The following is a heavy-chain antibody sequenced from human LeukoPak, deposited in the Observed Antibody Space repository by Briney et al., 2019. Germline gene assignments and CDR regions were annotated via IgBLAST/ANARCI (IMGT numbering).Heavy chain of an antibody. CDR3: ARVRGYCSSTSCYRRNYMDV. D-gene: IGHD2-2*01. CDR1: GGSFSGYY. CDR2: INHSGST. V-gene: IGHV4-34*01. J-gene: IGHJ6*03. Sequence: SETLSLTCAVYGGSFSGYYWSWIRQPPGKGLEWIGEINHSGSTDYNPSLKSRVTISVDTSKNQFSLKLSSVTAADTAVYYCARVRGYCSSTSCYRRNYMDVWGKGTTVTVSS.